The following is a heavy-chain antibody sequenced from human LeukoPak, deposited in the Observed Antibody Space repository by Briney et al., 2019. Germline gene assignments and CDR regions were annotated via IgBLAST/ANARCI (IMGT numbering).Heavy chain of an antibody. CDR3: ARALSRTFSGHYFDY. Sequence: GGSMRLSWAASGFTFSSYWMHWDRQPPGKGLVWVSRINSDGSSTSYADSVKGRFTISRDHAKNTLYLQMNSLRAEDTAVYYCARALSRTFSGHYFDYWGQGTLVTVSS. D-gene: IGHD3-10*01. CDR2: INSDGSST. CDR1: GFTFSSYW. J-gene: IGHJ4*02. V-gene: IGHV3-74*01.